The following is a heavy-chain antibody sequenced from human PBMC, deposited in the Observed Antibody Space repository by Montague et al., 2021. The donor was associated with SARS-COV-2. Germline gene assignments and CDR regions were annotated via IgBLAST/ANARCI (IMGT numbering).Heavy chain of an antibody. CDR3: ARGSGWMGNAFDI. Sequence: SETLSLTCAVYGGSFSGYYWSWIRQPPGKGLEWIGYIYYSGSTNYNPSLKSRVTISVDTSKNQFSLKLSSVTAADTAVYYCARGSGWMGNAFDIWGQGTMATVPP. D-gene: IGHD6-19*01. J-gene: IGHJ3*02. V-gene: IGHV4-59*01. CDR1: GGSFSGYY. CDR2: IYYSGST.